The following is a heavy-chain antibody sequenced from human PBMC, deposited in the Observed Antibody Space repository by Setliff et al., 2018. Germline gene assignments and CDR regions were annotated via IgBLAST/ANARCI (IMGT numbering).Heavy chain of an antibody. Sequence: TSETLSLTCTASGGSINNYYWSWIRQAPGKGLEWVGYVYYTGTTNYSPSLKGRVIISVDASKNRLSLQLNSVTPADTAVYYCARDRSAYNYGLDVWGQGTTVTVSS. CDR3: ARDRSAYNYGLDV. V-gene: IGHV4-59*01. CDR2: VYYTGTT. CDR1: GGSINNYY. J-gene: IGHJ6*02.